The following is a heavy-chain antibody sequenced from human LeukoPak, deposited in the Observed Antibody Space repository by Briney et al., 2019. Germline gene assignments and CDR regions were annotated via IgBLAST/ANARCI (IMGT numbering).Heavy chain of an antibody. CDR1: GGSISSSNYY. Sequence: SETLSLTCSVSGGSISSSNYYWSWIRQPAGKGLEWIGRIYTSGSTYCNPSLKSRVTISVDTSKNQFSLKLSSVTAADTAVYYCARDLDPWGQGTLVTVSS. J-gene: IGHJ5*02. CDR2: IYTSGST. CDR3: ARDLDP. V-gene: IGHV4-61*02.